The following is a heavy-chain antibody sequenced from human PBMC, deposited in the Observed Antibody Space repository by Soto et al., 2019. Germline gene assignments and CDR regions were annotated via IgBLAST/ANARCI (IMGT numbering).Heavy chain of an antibody. J-gene: IGHJ5*02. D-gene: IGHD3-16*02. CDR1: GYSFTSYW. V-gene: IGHV5-10-1*01. CDR3: ARLLLSRVDFDP. Sequence: LKISCKGSGYSFTSYWISWVRQMPGKGLEWMGRIDPSDSYTNYSPSFQGHVTISVDKSISTAYLQWSSLKASDTAMYYCARLLLSRVDFDPWGQGTLVTVSS. CDR2: IDPSDSYT.